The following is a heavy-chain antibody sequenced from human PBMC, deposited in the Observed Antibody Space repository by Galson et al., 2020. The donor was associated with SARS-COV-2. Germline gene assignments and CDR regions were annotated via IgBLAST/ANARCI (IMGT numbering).Heavy chain of an antibody. CDR2: IYYSGST. Sequence: SETLSLTCTVSGGSISSSSYYWGWIRQPPGKGLEWIGSIYYSGSTYYNPSLKSRVTISVDTSKNQFSLKLSSVTAADTAVYYCARETLITMIVVVTPWALDYWGQGTLVTVSS. V-gene: IGHV4-39*07. J-gene: IGHJ4*02. D-gene: IGHD3-22*01. CDR3: ARETLITMIVVVTPWALDY. CDR1: GGSISSSSYY.